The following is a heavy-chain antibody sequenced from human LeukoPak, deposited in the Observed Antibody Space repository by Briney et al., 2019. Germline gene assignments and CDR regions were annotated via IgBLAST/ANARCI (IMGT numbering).Heavy chain of an antibody. D-gene: IGHD6-19*01. CDR1: GYTLTELS. Sequence: GASVKVSCKVSGYTLTELSMHWVRQAPGKGLEWMGGFDPEDGETIYAQKFQGRVTMTEDTSTDTAYMELSSLRSEDTAVYYCATSPEPRISSGWYSPLRLWYFDLWGRGTLVTVSS. J-gene: IGHJ2*01. V-gene: IGHV1-24*01. CDR3: ATSPEPRISSGWYSPLRLWYFDL. CDR2: FDPEDGET.